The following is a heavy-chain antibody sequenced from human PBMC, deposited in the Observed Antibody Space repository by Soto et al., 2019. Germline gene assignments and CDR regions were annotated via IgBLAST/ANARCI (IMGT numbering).Heavy chain of an antibody. CDR2: ISYDGSNK. J-gene: IGHJ6*02. CDR3: AKDSAYDCSGGSCYGIYYYYGMDV. Sequence: GGSLRLSCAASGFTFSSYGMHWVRQAPGKGLEWVAVISYDGSNKYYADSVKGRFTISRDDSKNTLYLQMNSLRAEDTAVYYCAKDSAYDCSGGSCYGIYYYYGMDVWGQGTTVTVSS. V-gene: IGHV3-30*18. D-gene: IGHD2-15*01. CDR1: GFTFSSYG.